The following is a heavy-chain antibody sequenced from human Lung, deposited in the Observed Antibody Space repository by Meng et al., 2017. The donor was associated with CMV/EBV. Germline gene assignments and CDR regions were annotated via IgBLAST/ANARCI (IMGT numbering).Heavy chain of an antibody. CDR1: DFTCGDHY. CDR2: SRNKASSYTT. J-gene: IGHJ4*02. D-gene: IGHD2/OR15-2a*01. Sequence: SDFTCGDHYMDWVRQAPGKELECVARSRNKASSYTTEYAASVKGSFTISRDDSKNSLNLQMTSLKTEDTAVYYCARDSTTTRDFDYWGQGTLVTVSS. V-gene: IGHV3-72*01. CDR3: ARDSTTTRDFDY.